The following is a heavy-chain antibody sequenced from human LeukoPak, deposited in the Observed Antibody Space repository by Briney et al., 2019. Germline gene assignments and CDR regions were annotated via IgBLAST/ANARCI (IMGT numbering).Heavy chain of an antibody. CDR3: ARYSDYCSGGGCKRGRWFDP. V-gene: IGHV1-46*01. CDR1: GYTFTSYY. D-gene: IGHD2-15*01. J-gene: IGHJ5*02. Sequence: ASVKVPCKASGYTFTSYYMHWVRQAPGQGLEWMGIINPSGGSTSYAQKFQGRVTMTRDTSTSTVYMELSSLRSEDTAVYYCARYSDYCSGGGCKRGRWFDPWGQGTLVTVSS. CDR2: INPSGGST.